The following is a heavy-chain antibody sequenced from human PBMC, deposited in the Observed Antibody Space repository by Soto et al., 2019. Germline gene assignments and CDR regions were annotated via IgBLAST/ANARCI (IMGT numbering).Heavy chain of an antibody. J-gene: IGHJ4*02. Sequence: QVQLVQSGAEVKKPGASVKVSCKASGYTFTSYDINWVRQATGQGLEWMGWMNPNSGNTGYAQKFQDRVTMTRNTSISTAYMELSSLRSEDTAVYYCARGVIVATMTPFDYWGQGTLVTVSS. CDR3: ARGVIVATMTPFDY. CDR1: GYTFTSYD. V-gene: IGHV1-8*01. CDR2: MNPNSGNT. D-gene: IGHD5-12*01.